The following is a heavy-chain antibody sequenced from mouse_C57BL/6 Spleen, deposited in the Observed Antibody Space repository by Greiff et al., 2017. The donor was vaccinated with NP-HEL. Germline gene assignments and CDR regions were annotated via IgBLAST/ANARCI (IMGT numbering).Heavy chain of an antibody. CDR2: IYWDDDK. Sequence: QVTLKVSGPGILQSSQTLSLTCSFSGFSLSTSGMGVSWIRQPSGKGLEWLAHIYWDDDKRYNPSLKSRLTISKDTSRNQVFLKITSVDTADTATYYCARKGLYYYGSSYYWYFDVWGTGTTVTVSS. V-gene: IGHV8-12*01. CDR3: ARKGLYYYGSSYYWYFDV. D-gene: IGHD1-1*01. J-gene: IGHJ1*03. CDR1: GFSLSTSGMG.